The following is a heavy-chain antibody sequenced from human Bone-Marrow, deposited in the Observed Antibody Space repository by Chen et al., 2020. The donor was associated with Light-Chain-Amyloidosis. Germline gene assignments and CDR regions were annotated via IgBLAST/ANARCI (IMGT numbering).Heavy chain of an antibody. J-gene: IGHJ6*02. V-gene: IGHV1-8*01. CDR3: ARGSYGSGSYYHYYYYGMDV. CDR1: GYTFTSYD. Sequence: QVQLVQSGAEVKKPGASVKVSCKASGYTFTSYDINWVRQATGQGLEWMGWMNPNSGNTGYAQKFHGRVTMTRNTSISTAYMELSSLRSEDTAVYYCARGSYGSGSYYHYYYYGMDVWGQGTTVTVSS. CDR2: MNPNSGNT. D-gene: IGHD3-10*01.